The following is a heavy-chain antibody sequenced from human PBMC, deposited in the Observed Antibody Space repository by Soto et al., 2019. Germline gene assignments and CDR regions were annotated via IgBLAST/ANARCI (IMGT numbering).Heavy chain of an antibody. D-gene: IGHD4-17*01. CDR2: IIPIFGTA. CDR1: GGTFSSYA. V-gene: IGHV1-69*06. CDR3: ARWAPPERTTVTTIRRGGFDP. Sequence: QVQLVQSGAEVKKPGSSVKVSCKASGGTFSSYAISWVRQAPGQGLEWMGGIIPIFGTANYAQKFQGRVTITADKSTSTAYMERSSLRSEDTDVYYSARWAPPERTTVTTIRRGGFDPWGQGTLVTVSS. J-gene: IGHJ5*02.